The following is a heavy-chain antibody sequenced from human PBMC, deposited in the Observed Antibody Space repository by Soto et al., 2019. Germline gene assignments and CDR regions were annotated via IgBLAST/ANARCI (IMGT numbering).Heavy chain of an antibody. CDR3: ARDSYSSSSGGGFDY. J-gene: IGHJ4*02. CDR2: ISGSSSDI. CDR1: GFTFSTYS. V-gene: IGHV3-21*01. Sequence: GGSLRLSCAASGFTFSTYSMNWVRQAPGKGLEWVSSISGSSSDIYYADSVKGRFTISRDNAKNSLYLQMNSLRAEDTAVYYCARDSYSSSSGGGFDYWGQGTLVTVSS. D-gene: IGHD6-6*01.